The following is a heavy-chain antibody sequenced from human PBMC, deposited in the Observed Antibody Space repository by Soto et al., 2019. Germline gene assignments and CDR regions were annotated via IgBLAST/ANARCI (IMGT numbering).Heavy chain of an antibody. V-gene: IGHV3-72*01. J-gene: IGHJ4*02. CDR1: GFTFSDHY. Sequence: EVQLVESGGGLVQPGGSLRLSCAASGFTFSDHYMDWVRQAPGKGLEWVGRTRNKANSYTTEYAASVKGRFTISRDDSENSPYLQMNSLKTEDTAVYYCARDKRAGGTFYFDYWGQGTLVTVSS. CDR3: ARDKRAGGTFYFDY. CDR2: TRNKANSYTT.